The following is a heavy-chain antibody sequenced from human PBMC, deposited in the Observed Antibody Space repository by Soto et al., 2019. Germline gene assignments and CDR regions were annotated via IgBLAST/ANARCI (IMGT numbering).Heavy chain of an antibody. D-gene: IGHD1-26*01. Sequence: EAQLLESGGGLVQPGGSLRLSCAASGFTFSNYAMSWVRQAPGRGLEWVSAISGSGGSTCFADSVKGRFTISRDNSKNALYLQMSSLRAEDAAVYYCAKEGGSYPFDYWGQGTLVTVSS. CDR2: ISGSGGST. CDR3: AKEGGSYPFDY. V-gene: IGHV3-23*01. CDR1: GFTFSNYA. J-gene: IGHJ4*02.